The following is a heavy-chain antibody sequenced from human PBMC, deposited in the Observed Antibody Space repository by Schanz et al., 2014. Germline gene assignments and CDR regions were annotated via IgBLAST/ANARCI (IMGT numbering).Heavy chain of an antibody. Sequence: EVQLVESGGGLVRPGGSLRLSCTTSGLIFSTYTLNWVRQAPGKGLEWISYISFSGNTIYYADSVKGRFTISRDNAKNSVFLQMNRLRAEDKAVYYCATEGPRGTRHPINYYYAMDNWGQGTKXTV. J-gene: IGHJ6*02. CDR1: GLIFSTYT. D-gene: IGHD6-6*01. V-gene: IGHV3-48*01. CDR3: ATEGPRGTRHPINYYYAMDN. CDR2: ISFSGNTI.